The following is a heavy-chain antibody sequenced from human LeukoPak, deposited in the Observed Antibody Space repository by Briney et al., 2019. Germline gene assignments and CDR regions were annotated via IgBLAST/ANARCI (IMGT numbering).Heavy chain of an antibody. CDR3: ARGSSSTTVTQPFDY. J-gene: IGHJ4*02. D-gene: IGHD4-17*01. CDR1: GYTFTGYY. CDR2: INPNSGGT. Sequence: GASVKVSCKASGYTFTGYYMHWVRQAPGQGLEWMGWINPNSGGTNYAQKFQGWVTMTRDTSISTAYMELSRLRSDDTAVYYCARGSSSTTVTQPFDYWGQGTLVTVSS. V-gene: IGHV1-2*04.